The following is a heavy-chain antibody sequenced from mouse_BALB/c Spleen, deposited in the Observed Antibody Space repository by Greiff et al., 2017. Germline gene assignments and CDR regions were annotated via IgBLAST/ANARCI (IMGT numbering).Heavy chain of an antibody. CDR3: ARGCDYDGGFDY. CDR1: GFSLTSYG. CDR2: ICSGGST. D-gene: IGHD2-4*01. J-gene: IGHJ2*01. V-gene: IGHV2-4-1*01. Sequence: VQLQESGPGLVQPSQSLSITCTVSGFSLTSYGVHWVRQSPGKGLEWLGVICSGGSTDYNAAFISRLSISKDNSKSQVFFKMNSLQADDTAIYYCARGCDYDGGFDYWGQGTTLTVSS.